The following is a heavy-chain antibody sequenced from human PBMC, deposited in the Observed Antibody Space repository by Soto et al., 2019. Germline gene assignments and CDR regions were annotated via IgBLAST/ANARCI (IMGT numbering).Heavy chain of an antibody. Sequence: ASVKVSCKASGYTFTSYDINWVRQATGQGLEWMGWMNPNSGNTGYAQKFQGRVTMTRNTSISTAYMELSSLRSEDTAVYYCARGLTTWRAEDYWGQGTLVTVSS. CDR1: GYTFTSYD. V-gene: IGHV1-8*01. CDR2: MNPNSGNT. D-gene: IGHD3-22*01. CDR3: ARGLTTWRAEDY. J-gene: IGHJ4*02.